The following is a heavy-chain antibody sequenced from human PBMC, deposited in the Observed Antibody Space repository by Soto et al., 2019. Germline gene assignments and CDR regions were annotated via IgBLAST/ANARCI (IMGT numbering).Heavy chain of an antibody. V-gene: IGHV1-69*06. J-gene: IGHJ4*02. D-gene: IGHD6-19*01. CDR3: ARRNTAGFLRYFDN. CDR1: GGTLTNFINYP. CDR2: IVPNIGTV. Sequence: QVQLLQSGAEVMQPGSSVKVSCKPSGGTLTNFINYPINWVRQSPGQGLEWMGGIVPNIGTVNYAQKFQGRVTMTADKSTGTVYMELSSLRSDDSALYYCARRNTAGFLRYFDNWGQGTLVTVSS.